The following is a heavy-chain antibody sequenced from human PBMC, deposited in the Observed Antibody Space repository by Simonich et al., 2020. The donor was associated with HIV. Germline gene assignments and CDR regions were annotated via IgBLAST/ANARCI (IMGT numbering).Heavy chain of an antibody. CDR1: GFTFSNYA. CDR2: ISIRVGNT. D-gene: IGHD6-13*01. V-gene: IGHV3-23*04. Sequence: VQLVASGGGVVQPGRSLRLSFAASGFTFSNYAMSLVRQAPGKERGVVTRISIRVGNTNYADYVKGRFTLSRDNSKNMLYLQMNSLRAEDTAVYFCARGETSSSWSTFDYWGQGTPVTVSS. J-gene: IGHJ4*02. CDR3: ARGETSSSWSTFDY.